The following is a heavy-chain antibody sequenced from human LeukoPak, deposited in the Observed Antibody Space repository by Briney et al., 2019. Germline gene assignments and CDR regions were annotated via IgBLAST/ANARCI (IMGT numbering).Heavy chain of an antibody. Sequence: PSETLSLTSTVSGGSISRYYWSWIRQPPGNRLKCIGDIYYSGSTNYSPSLKSRVTISVDTSKNQFSLKLSSVTAADTAVYYCARQQDSSGSRDAFDIWGQGTMVTVSS. V-gene: IGHV4-59*08. J-gene: IGHJ3*02. D-gene: IGHD3-22*01. CDR1: GGSISRYY. CDR2: IYYSGST. CDR3: ARQQDSSGSRDAFDI.